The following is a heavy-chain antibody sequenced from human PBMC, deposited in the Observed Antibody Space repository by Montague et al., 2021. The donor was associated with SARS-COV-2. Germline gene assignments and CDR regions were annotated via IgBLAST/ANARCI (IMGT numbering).Heavy chain of an antibody. J-gene: IGHJ3*01. D-gene: IGHD3-3*01. CDR1: SGSFSDYY. V-gene: IGHV4-34*01. CDR3: ARGQVTISGVLIFIPAAGHLDV. Sequence: SETLSLTCAVYSGSFSDYYWTWIRQSPGKGLEWIGEINHTGSATYNPSLKGRATLSRDTSENQFSLKLQSVTPADTAAYYCARGQVTISGVLIFIPAAGHLDVWGQGTSVTVSS. CDR2: INHTGSA.